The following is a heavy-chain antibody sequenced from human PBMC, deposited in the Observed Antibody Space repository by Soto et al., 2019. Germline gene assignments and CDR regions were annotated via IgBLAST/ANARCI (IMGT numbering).Heavy chain of an antibody. V-gene: IGHV4-59*01. D-gene: IGHD3-9*01. J-gene: IGHJ4*02. CDR3: ARVTYDSFTAYSYYFDY. CDR1: GDSIRPYY. CDR2: VYYSGSV. Sequence: SETLSLTCTVSGDSIRPYYWTWIRQPPGKGLEWIGYVYYSGSVNYKSPLKSRVTMSVDTSKNQFSLRLNSVTAADTAVYYCARVTYDSFTAYSYYFDYWGQGTLVTVSS.